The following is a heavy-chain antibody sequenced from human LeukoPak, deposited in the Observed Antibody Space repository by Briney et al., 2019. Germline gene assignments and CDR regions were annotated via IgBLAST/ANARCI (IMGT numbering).Heavy chain of an antibody. Sequence: SGTLSLTCAVSGASISNNNWWIWVGHPRGKGRGWMGEFYRSGTTNYNPSLKSRVTISVDKSKNQFSLKLSSVTAADTAIYYCARGLNYYDSSAYSGYAFDIWGQGTRVTVSS. CDR3: ARGLNYYDSSAYSGYAFDI. CDR1: GASISNNNW. D-gene: IGHD3-22*01. J-gene: IGHJ3*02. V-gene: IGHV4-4*02. CDR2: FYRSGTT.